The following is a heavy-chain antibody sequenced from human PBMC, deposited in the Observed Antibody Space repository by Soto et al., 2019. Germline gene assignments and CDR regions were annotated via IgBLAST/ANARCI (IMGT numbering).Heavy chain of an antibody. J-gene: IGHJ5*02. V-gene: IGHV4-34*01. Sequence: SETLSLTCAVYGGSFSGYYWSWIRQPPGKGLEWIGEINHSGSTNYNPSLKSRVTISVDTSKNQFSLKLSSVTAADTAVYYCARVSGYGSGSYYRALKGWFDPWGQGTLVTVSS. CDR3: ARVSGYGSGSYYRALKGWFDP. D-gene: IGHD3-10*01. CDR2: INHSGST. CDR1: GGSFSGYY.